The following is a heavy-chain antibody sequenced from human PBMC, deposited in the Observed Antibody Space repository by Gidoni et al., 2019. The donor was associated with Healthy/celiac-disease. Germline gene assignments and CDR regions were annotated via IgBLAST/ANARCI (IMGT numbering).Heavy chain of an antibody. J-gene: IGHJ3*02. CDR3: ARRRADDAFDI. CDR1: GGSISSSSYY. CDR2: IYYSGST. V-gene: IGHV4-39*01. Sequence: QLQLQESGPGLVKPSETLSLTCTVSGGSISSSSYYWGWIRQPPGKGLEWIGSIYYSGSTYYNPSLKSRVTISVDTSKNQFSLKLSSVTAADTAVYYCARRRADDAFDIWGQGTMVTVSS.